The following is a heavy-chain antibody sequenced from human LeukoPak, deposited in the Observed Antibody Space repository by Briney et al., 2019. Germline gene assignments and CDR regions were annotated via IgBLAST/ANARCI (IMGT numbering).Heavy chain of an antibody. D-gene: IGHD1-26*01. V-gene: IGHV3-33*06. Sequence: GRSLRLSCAASGFIFSSHGMHWVRQSPGKGLEWVAVIRYDGSNKYYADSVKGRFTISRDNSKNTVYLQMNSLRAEDTAIYYCAKDSSAYSGSYYDYWGQGTLVTVSS. CDR2: IRYDGSNK. CDR1: GFIFSSHG. CDR3: AKDSSAYSGSYYDY. J-gene: IGHJ4*02.